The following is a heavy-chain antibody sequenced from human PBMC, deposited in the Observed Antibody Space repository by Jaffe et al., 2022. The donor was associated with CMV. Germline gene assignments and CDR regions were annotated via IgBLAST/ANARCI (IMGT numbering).Heavy chain of an antibody. V-gene: IGHV6-1*01. CDR3: AREGLPDYYDSSGYYQAPFDY. D-gene: IGHD3-22*01. CDR1: GDSVSSNSAA. J-gene: IGHJ4*02. CDR2: TYYRSKWYN. Sequence: QVQLQQSGPGLVKPSQTLSLTCAISGDSVSSNSAAWNWIRQSPSRGLEWLGRTYYRSKWYNDYAVSVKSRITINPDTSKNQFSLQLNSVTPEDTAVYYCAREGLPDYYDSSGYYQAPFDYWGQGTLVTVSS.